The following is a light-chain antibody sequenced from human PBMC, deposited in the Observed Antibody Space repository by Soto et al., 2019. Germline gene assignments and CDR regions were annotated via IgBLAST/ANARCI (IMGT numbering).Light chain of an antibody. CDR3: QQYGSSPET. V-gene: IGKV3-20*01. J-gene: IGKJ1*01. CDR2: DVS. CDR1: QSVSSSY. Sequence: EIVLTQSPGTLSLSPGERTTLSCWSSQSVSSSYLVWYQQKPGQAPRLXIYDVSSRATGIPDRFSGSGSGTDFTLTVSRLEPEDFAVYYCQQYGSSPETFGQGTKVDIK.